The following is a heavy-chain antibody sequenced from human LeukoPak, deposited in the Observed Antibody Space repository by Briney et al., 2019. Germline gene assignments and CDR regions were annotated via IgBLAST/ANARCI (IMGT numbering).Heavy chain of an antibody. CDR1: GFTFSSYA. D-gene: IGHD3-22*01. CDR3: ARRPPVRDYYDSSGSHYFDY. CDR2: ISGSGGST. Sequence: GGSLRLSCAGSGFTFSSYAMSWVRQAPGKGLEWVSAISGSGGSTYYADSVKGRFTISRDNSKNTLYLQMNSLRAEDTAVYYCARRPPVRDYYDSSGSHYFDYWGQGTLVTVSS. J-gene: IGHJ4*02. V-gene: IGHV3-23*01.